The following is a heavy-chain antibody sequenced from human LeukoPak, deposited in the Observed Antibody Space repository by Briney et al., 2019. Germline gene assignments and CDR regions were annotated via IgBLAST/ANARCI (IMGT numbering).Heavy chain of an antibody. CDR2: INHSGST. D-gene: IGHD4-17*01. Sequence: SETLSLTCAVYGGSFSGYYWSWIRQPPGKGLEWIGEINHSGSTNYNPSLKSRVTISVGTSKNQCSLKLSSVTAADTAVYYCARERDDTVTTIDYWGQGTLVTVSS. V-gene: IGHV4-34*01. CDR3: ARERDDTVTTIDY. CDR1: GGSFSGYY. J-gene: IGHJ4*02.